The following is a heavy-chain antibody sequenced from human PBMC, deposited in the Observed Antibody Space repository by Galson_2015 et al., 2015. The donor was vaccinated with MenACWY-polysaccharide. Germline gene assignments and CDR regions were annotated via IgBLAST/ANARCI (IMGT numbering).Heavy chain of an antibody. CDR3: AHSRYSTKGVYYRWIADY. CDR2: IYRDDEK. Sequence: PALVTPTQTLTLTCTFSGISLSTTDAGVGWIRQSPGKALEWLAVIYRDDEKGCSPSLKTRLTITKDTSRIQVVLTMTNIDPVDTGTYYCAHSRYSTKGVYYRWIADYWGQGTLVTVSS. D-gene: IGHD2-8*01. V-gene: IGHV2-5*02. J-gene: IGHJ4*02. CDR1: GISLSTTDAG.